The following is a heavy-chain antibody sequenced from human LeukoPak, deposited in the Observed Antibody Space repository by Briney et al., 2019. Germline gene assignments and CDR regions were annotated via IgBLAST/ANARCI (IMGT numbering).Heavy chain of an antibody. CDR2: MDKETNLYAT. Sequence: GGSLRLSCVASGFTFSDSAIHWVRQSSGKGLEWIGHMDKETNLYATALAASVKGRFTVSRDDSKNTAYLQMNSLKTEDTAVYYCTGGSGWYSPDYWGQGTLVTVSS. CDR1: GFTFSDSA. CDR3: TGGSGWYSPDY. J-gene: IGHJ4*02. D-gene: IGHD6-19*01. V-gene: IGHV3-73*01.